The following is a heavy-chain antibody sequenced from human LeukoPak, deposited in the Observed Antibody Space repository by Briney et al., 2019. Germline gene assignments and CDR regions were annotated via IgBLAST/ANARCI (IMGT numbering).Heavy chain of an antibody. CDR2: TYYRSKWYN. J-gene: IGHJ4*02. Sequence: SRTLSLTCAISGDCVSSNSAAWNWIRQSPSRGLEWLGRTYYRSKWYNDYAVSVKSRITINPDTSKNQFSLQLNSVTPEDTAVYYCARVPAYSSSSAGLFDYWGQGTLVTVSS. D-gene: IGHD6-6*01. V-gene: IGHV6-1*01. CDR3: ARVPAYSSSSAGLFDY. CDR1: GDCVSSNSAA.